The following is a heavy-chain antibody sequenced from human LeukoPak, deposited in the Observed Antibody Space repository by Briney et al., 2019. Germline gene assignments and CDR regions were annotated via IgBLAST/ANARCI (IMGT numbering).Heavy chain of an antibody. D-gene: IGHD3-22*01. J-gene: IGHJ4*02. CDR3: ARGSGYLETFDY. CDR1: GFTFSSYS. CDR2: ITGSLNSI. Sequence: KAGGSLRLSCAASGFTFSSYSMNWVRQAPGKGLEWISYITGSLNSIHYADSVKGRFTISRHNSKNTLYLQMNSLRAEDTALYYCARGSGYLETFDYWGQGTLVTVSS. V-gene: IGHV3-48*01.